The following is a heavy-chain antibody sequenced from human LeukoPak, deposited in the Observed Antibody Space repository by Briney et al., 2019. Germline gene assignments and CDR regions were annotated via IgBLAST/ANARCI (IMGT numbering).Heavy chain of an antibody. J-gene: IGHJ3*02. D-gene: IGHD3-10*01. CDR3: ARDRGAPGAFDI. V-gene: IGHV3-74*01. CDR2: INGDGIGT. Sequence: GGSLKLSCAASGFTFSHYLMHWVRQDPGQGLLWVSRINGDGIGTSYADSVKGRFTISRDNAKNTLYLQMDSLRVEDTAVYYCARDRGAPGAFDIWGQGTMVTVSS. CDR1: GFTFSHYL.